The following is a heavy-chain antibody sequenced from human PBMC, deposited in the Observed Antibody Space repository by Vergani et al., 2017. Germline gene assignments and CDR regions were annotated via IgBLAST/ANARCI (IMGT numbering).Heavy chain of an antibody. J-gene: IGHJ4*02. Sequence: QVQMVQSGSELKKPGASLKVSCKASGYTFTSDDINWVRQATGQGLEWMGWMNPISGNTGYAQNLQGRLTITRDTSVNTAYMELSSLTSEDMAVYYCVRARRTCTYDHCPRYYYDLWGQGTLVTVSS. D-gene: IGHD2-8*01. V-gene: IGHV1-8*03. CDR2: MNPISGNT. CDR1: GYTFTSDD. CDR3: VRARRTCTYDHCPRYYYDL.